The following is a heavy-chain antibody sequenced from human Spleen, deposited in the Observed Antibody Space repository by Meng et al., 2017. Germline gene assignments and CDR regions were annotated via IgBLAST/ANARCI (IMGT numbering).Heavy chain of an antibody. Sequence: QRLESGGGSAQPGGSRRRCCAASGFPFSTYSMSWVRQAPGKGLEWVSTISRDDGSPYYADSVKGRFTISRDNSRNTIFLQMNGLRAEDSALYFCAKDQEAVAGSLQNWGQGTLVTVSS. V-gene: IGHV3-23*01. J-gene: IGHJ4*02. D-gene: IGHD6-19*01. CDR3: AKDQEAVAGSLQN. CDR2: ISRDDGSP. CDR1: GFPFSTYS.